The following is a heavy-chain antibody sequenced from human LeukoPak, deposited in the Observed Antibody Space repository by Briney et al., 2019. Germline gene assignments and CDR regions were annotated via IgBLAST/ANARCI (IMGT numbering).Heavy chain of an antibody. CDR3: ARRGAAAGTYYYYYYMDV. J-gene: IGHJ6*03. Sequence: GGSLRLSCAASGFTFSSYSMNWVRQAPGKGLEWVSSISSSSSYIYYADSVKGRFTISRDNAKNSLYLQMNSLRAEDTAVYYCARRGAAAGTYYYYYYMDVWGKGTTVTVSS. D-gene: IGHD6-13*01. CDR1: GFTFSSYS. CDR2: ISSSSSYI. V-gene: IGHV3-21*01.